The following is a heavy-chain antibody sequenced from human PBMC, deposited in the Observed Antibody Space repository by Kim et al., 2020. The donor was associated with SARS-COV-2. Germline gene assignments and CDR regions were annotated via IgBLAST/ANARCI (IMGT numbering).Heavy chain of an antibody. J-gene: IGHJ5*02. D-gene: IGHD2-2*01. V-gene: IGHV4-39*01. CDR2: IYHTGTT. CDR3: ARQPNRYYSSSALPLS. CDR1: GASIMRGGDY. Sequence: SETLSLTCTVSGASIMRGGDYWGWVRQPPGKGLEWIGSIYHTGTTYYNSSLQSRVIISLDMAENQFSLKMQSLTAADTATYYCARQPNRYYSSSALPLSWGQGTLVTVSS.